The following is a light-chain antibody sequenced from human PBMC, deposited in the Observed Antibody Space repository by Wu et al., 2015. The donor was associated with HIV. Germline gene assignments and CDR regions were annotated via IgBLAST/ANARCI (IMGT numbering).Light chain of an antibody. J-gene: IGKJ3*01. CDR1: QSISSN. V-gene: IGKV3-15*01. Sequence: EIVMTQSPAILSVSPGERATLSCRASQSISSNLAWYQQKPGQGPRLLIYRASIRATGVPTRFSGSGSGTDFTLTISNMQSEDFAVYFCQQYNNWPPITFGPGTKVGIK. CDR2: RAS. CDR3: QQYNNWPPIT.